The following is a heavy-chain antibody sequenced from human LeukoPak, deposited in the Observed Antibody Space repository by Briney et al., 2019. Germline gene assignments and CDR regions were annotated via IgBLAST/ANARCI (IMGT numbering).Heavy chain of an antibody. D-gene: IGHD2-2*01. CDR2: ISGSGGST. CDR3: AKDPSEKDIVVVPAGAWFVP. V-gene: IGHV3-23*01. CDR1: GFTFSSYA. Sequence: PGGSLRLSCAASGFTFSSYAMSWVRQAPGKGLEWVSAISGSGGSTYYADSVKGRFTISRDNSKNTLYLQMNSLRAEDTAVYYCAKDPSEKDIVVVPAGAWFVPWGQGTLVTVSS. J-gene: IGHJ5*02.